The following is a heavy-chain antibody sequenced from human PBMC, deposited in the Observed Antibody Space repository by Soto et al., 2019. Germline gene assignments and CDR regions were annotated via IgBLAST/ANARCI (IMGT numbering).Heavy chain of an antibody. CDR1: GFTLSGYA. CDR2: ISSNGVGT. V-gene: IGHV3-64*01. J-gene: IGHJ6*03. Sequence: GGSMRLSCAASGFTLSGYAMDWVRQAPGKGLEYVSGISSNGVGTYYANSVQGRFTISRDNSKNTVYLQMGSLRPEDMAVYYCARRARPDFYYMDVWGKGTTVTSP. CDR3: ARRARPDFYYMDV. D-gene: IGHD6-6*01.